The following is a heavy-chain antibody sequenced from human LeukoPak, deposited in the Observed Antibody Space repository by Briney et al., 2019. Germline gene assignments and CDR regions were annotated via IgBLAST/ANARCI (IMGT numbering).Heavy chain of an antibody. CDR3: ARVAIPYDISPYYDGYMDV. CDR1: GGSIGASINSPNW. CDR2: IFHSGST. J-gene: IGHJ6*03. Sequence: SGTLSLTCAVSGGSIGASINSPNWWSWVRQPPGKGLEWIGEIFHSGSTNYNPSLQSRVTISVDSSKNQFSLKITSVTAADTAVYYCARVAIPYDISPYYDGYMDVWGKGTTVTVSS. D-gene: IGHD3-22*01. V-gene: IGHV4-4*02.